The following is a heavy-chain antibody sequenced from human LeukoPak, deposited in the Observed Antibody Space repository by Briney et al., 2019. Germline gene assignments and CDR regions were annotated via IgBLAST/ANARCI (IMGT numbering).Heavy chain of an antibody. D-gene: IGHD6-19*01. J-gene: IGHJ4*02. CDR3: AKDKELLQWLVRPYYFDY. V-gene: IGHV3-43*02. Sequence: GGSLRLSCAASGFTFDDYAMHWVRQAPGKGLEWVSLISGDGGSTYYADSVKGRFTISRENSKSSLYLQMNSLRTEDTALYYCAKDKELLQWLVRPYYFDYWGQGTLVTVSS. CDR2: ISGDGGST. CDR1: GFTFDDYA.